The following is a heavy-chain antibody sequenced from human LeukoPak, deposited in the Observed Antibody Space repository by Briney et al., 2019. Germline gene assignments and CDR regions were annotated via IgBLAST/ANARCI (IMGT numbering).Heavy chain of an antibody. Sequence: SETLSLICTVSGGSIRGHYWSWIRRPPGKGLEWIAYIFRSGTTNYNPYLKSRVSISRDMSKNHFSLKMTSVTTADTAVYYCARSVAGSSSFYYMDVWGNGTTVTVSS. CDR3: ARSVAGSSSFYYMDV. CDR1: GGSIRGHY. CDR2: IFRSGTT. D-gene: IGHD6-25*01. J-gene: IGHJ6*03. V-gene: IGHV4-59*11.